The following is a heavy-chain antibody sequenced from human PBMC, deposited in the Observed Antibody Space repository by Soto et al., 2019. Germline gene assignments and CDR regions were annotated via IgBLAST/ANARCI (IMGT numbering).Heavy chain of an antibody. V-gene: IGHV4-4*02. CDR3: ARVVLTITRGAFDA. J-gene: IGHJ3*01. CDR1: GGSISSSHW. CDR2: ISHSGTS. D-gene: IGHD3-9*01. Sequence: QVQLQESGPGLVKPSGTLSLTCAVSGGSISSSHWWTWVRQSPGKGLEYIGEISHSGTSTSNTSLKSRVTLSVDKSKNHFSLTLTSVTAADTAVYYCARVVLTITRGAFDAWGQGTLVIVSS.